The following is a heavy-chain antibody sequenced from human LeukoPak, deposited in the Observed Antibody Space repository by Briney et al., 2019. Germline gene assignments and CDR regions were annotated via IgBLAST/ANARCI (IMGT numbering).Heavy chain of an antibody. Sequence: PSETLSLTCTVSGDSISSGDYYWSWIRQPAGKGLEWIGRISSSGSTNYNPSLKSRVTISVDTSKNQFSLKLSSVTAADTAVYYCARDPPGGGDCQGAFDIWGQGTMVTVSS. J-gene: IGHJ3*02. V-gene: IGHV4-61*02. CDR2: ISSSGST. CDR3: ARDPPGGGDCQGAFDI. D-gene: IGHD2-21*02. CDR1: GDSISSGDYY.